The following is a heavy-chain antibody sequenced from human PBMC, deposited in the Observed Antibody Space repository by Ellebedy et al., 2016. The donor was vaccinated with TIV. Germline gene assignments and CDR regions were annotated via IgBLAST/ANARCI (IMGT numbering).Heavy chain of an antibody. V-gene: IGHV4-4*02. CDR3: ARLAYSSSSRDQYYGMDV. J-gene: IGHJ6*02. CDR2: VYHSGRA. D-gene: IGHD6-6*01. Sequence: GSLRLXCAVSGGSISNNNWWSWVRQPPGKGLEWIGEVYHSGRANYNPSLKSRVTISVDTSKNQFSLKLSSVTAADTAVYYCARLAYSSSSRDQYYGMDVWGQGTTVTVSS. CDR1: GGSISNNNW.